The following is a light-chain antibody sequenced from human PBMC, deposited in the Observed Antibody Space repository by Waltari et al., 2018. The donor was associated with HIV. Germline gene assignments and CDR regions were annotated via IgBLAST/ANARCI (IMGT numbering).Light chain of an antibody. J-gene: IGLJ2*01. Sequence: SALPQPASVSGSPGQSITISCTGTSSAVGAYTLVSWYQQHPGKAPKLMIFEVTKRPSGVSDRFSGSRSGNTASLTISGLQAEDEGDYYCCSYTGGGVVFGGGTKLTVL. CDR1: SSAVGAYTL. CDR3: CSYTGGGVV. CDR2: EVT. V-gene: IGLV2-23*02.